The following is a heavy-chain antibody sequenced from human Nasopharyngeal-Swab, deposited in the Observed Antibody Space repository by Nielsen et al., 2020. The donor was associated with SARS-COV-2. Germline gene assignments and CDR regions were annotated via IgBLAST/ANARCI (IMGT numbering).Heavy chain of an antibody. J-gene: IGHJ4*02. D-gene: IGHD6-13*01. V-gene: IGHV3-7*01. CDR1: GFTLSSYW. CDR3: ASVSSSWYYFDY. CDR2: IKQDGSEK. Sequence: GGSLRLSCAASGFTLSSYWMSWVRQAPGKGLEWVANIKQDGSEKYYVDSVKGRFTISRDNAKNSLYLQMNSLRAEDTAVYYCASVSSSWYYFDYWGQGTLVTVSS.